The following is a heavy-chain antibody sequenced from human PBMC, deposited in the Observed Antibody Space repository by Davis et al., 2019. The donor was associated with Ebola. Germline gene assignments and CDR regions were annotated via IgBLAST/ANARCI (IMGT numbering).Heavy chain of an antibody. J-gene: IGHJ4*02. V-gene: IGHV2-5*04. CDR2: IYWDGDK. CDR1: GFSLNTRGVG. CDR3: VRRKDYGDYTFDT. D-gene: IGHD4-17*01. Sequence: SGPTLVKPTQTLTLTCTVSGFSLNTRGVGVGCVRQSPGKALEWLALIYWDGDKRYSPSLKTRLTITKDTSKNQVVLTMTNMDPVDTGTYFCVRRKDYGDYTFDTWGPGTLVTVAS.